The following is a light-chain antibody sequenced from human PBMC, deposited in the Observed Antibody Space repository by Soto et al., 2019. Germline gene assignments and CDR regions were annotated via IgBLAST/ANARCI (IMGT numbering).Light chain of an antibody. J-gene: IGKJ1*01. V-gene: IGKV3-11*01. Sequence: EIVLTQSPATLSLSPGERATLSCRASQSVSSYLAWYQQKPGQAPRLLIYDASNRATGIPARFSGSGSGTDFTLTISGLEPEDFAVYYCQQRSNWPWTSGQGTKVDIK. CDR2: DAS. CDR1: QSVSSY. CDR3: QQRSNWPWT.